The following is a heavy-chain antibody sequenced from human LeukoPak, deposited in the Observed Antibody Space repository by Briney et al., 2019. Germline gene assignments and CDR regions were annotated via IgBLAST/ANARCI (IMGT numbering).Heavy chain of an antibody. CDR1: GDSIRSNNYY. CDR2: IYDTGST. CDR3: QSRFLEWLLDY. J-gene: IGHJ4*02. Sequence: SETLSLTRTVSGDSIRSNNYYWGWIRQPPGKGLGWIGSIYDTGSTFYNPSLKSRVIISVDTSKNQFSLKLSSVTAADTAVYYCQSRFLEWLLDYWGQGTLVTVSS. V-gene: IGHV4-39*01. D-gene: IGHD3-3*01.